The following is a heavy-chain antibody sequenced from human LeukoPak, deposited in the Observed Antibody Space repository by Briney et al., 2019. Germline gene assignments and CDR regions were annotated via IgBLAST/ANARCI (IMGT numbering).Heavy chain of an antibody. CDR2: INGDGRNI. Sequence: GGSLRLSCVASGFTFSSYWMHWVRQDPRKGLVWVSRINGDGRNINYADSVRGRFTISRDNAKNTLYLQMNSLRAEDTAVYYCAKEWGPPIYDSSGYPYFDYWGQGTLVTVSS. D-gene: IGHD3-22*01. CDR3: AKEWGPPIYDSSGYPYFDY. CDR1: GFTFSSYW. V-gene: IGHV3-74*01. J-gene: IGHJ4*02.